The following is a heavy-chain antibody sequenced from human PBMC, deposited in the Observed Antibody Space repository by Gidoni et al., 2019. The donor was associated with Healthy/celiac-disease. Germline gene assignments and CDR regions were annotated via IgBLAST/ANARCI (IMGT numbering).Heavy chain of an antibody. CDR2: IDWDDDK. Sequence: QVTLRESGPALVNPTQTLTLTCPFSGFSLSTSGMCVIWIRQPPGKALEWLARIDWDDDKYYSTSLKTRLTISKDTSKNQVVLTMTNMDPVDTATYYCARETLRKGRDVWGQGTTVTVSS. D-gene: IGHD4-17*01. V-gene: IGHV2-70*15. CDR1: GFSLSTSGMC. CDR3: ARETLRKGRDV. J-gene: IGHJ6*02.